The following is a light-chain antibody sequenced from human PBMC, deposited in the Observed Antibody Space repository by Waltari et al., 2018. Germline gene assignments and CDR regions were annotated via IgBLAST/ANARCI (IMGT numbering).Light chain of an antibody. CDR1: QDIYTY. CDR2: AAS. CDR3: QQFNSYPRT. V-gene: IGKV1-9*01. Sequence: IQLTQSPSALSASVGDRVTITCRATQDIYTYLAWYQQEPGKAPKLLIYAASTLQSGVTSRFSGSGSGTDFTLTISSLQPEDFATYYCQQFNSYPRTFGQGTKVEIK. J-gene: IGKJ1*01.